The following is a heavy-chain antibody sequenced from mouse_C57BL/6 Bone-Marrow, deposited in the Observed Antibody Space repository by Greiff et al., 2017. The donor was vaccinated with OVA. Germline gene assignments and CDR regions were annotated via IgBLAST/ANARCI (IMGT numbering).Heavy chain of an antibody. Sequence: VQLQQSGPGLVQPSQSLSITCTVSGFSLTSYGVHWVRQSPGQGLEWLGVIWSGGSTDYNAAFISRLSISKDNSKSQVFFKMNSLQADDTAIDYCASYYGSSPYAMDYWGQGTSVTVSS. CDR3: ASYYGSSPYAMDY. CDR2: IWSGGST. J-gene: IGHJ4*01. D-gene: IGHD1-1*01. V-gene: IGHV2-2*01. CDR1: GFSLTSYG.